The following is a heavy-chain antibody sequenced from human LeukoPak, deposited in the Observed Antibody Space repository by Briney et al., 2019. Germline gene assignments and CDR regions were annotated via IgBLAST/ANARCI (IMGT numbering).Heavy chain of an antibody. Sequence: SETLSLTSTVSGGSISGYYWSWIRQPPGKGLEWIGYIYYSGSTKYNPSLKSRVTISIDTSNNQFSLKLSSVTAADTAVYYCARGVESGSYVGGYYFDYWGQRALVTVSS. CDR3: ARGVESGSYVGGYYFDY. D-gene: IGHD1-26*01. CDR2: IYYSGST. CDR1: GGSISGYY. J-gene: IGHJ4*02. V-gene: IGHV4-59*01.